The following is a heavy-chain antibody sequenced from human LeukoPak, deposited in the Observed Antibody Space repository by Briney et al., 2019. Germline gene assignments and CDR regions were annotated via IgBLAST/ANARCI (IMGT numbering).Heavy chain of an antibody. Sequence: SETLSLTCTVSGGSISSYYWSWIRQPAGKGLEWIGRIYTSGSTNYNPSLKSRVTMPVDTSKHQFSLKLSSVTAADTAVYYCARDLSYCTNGVCYDWYFDLWGRGTLVTVSS. V-gene: IGHV4-4*07. CDR2: IYTSGST. D-gene: IGHD2-8*01. J-gene: IGHJ2*01. CDR3: ARDLSYCTNGVCYDWYFDL. CDR1: GGSISSYY.